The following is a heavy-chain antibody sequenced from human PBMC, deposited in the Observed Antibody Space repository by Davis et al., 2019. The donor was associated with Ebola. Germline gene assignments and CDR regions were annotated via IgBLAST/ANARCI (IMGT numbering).Heavy chain of an antibody. CDR3: ARDFWGSGDY. J-gene: IGHJ4*02. CDR1: GFTFSDYY. CDR2: IGPSGNSF. V-gene: IGHV3-11*01. D-gene: IGHD7-27*01. Sequence: PGGSLRLSCEVSGFTFSDYYMSWIRQAPGKGLEWIAYIGPSGNSFYCADSVKGRFTISRDNAKNTVYLQMNSLRADDTATYYCARDFWGSGDYWGQGTLVTVSS.